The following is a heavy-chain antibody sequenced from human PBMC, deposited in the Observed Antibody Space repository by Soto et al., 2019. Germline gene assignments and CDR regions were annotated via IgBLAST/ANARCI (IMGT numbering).Heavy chain of an antibody. CDR1: GGTFSSYA. CDR2: IIPIFGTA. CDR3: ARAGIVAMRRPPYYFDY. Sequence: QVQLVQSGAEVKKPGSSVKVSCKASGGTFSSYAISWVRQAPGQGLEWMGGIIPIFGTANYAQKFQGRVTITADESTSTAYMELSSLRSEDTAVYYCARAGIVAMRRPPYYFDYWGQGTLVTVSS. V-gene: IGHV1-69*01. J-gene: IGHJ4*02. D-gene: IGHD5-12*01.